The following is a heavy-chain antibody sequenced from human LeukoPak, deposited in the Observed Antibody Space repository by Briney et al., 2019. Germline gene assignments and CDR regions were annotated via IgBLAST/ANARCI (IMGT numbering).Heavy chain of an antibody. D-gene: IGHD3-22*01. J-gene: IGHJ4*02. CDR3: ARQEARNYYYEGLDY. Sequence: GGSLRLSCAVSGFTFSSYGMHWVRQAPGKGLEWVAVISYDGSNRYYADSVKGRFTIDRDNSKNTVYLQMNSLRADDTALYSCARQEARNYYYEGLDYWGQGTLVTVSS. CDR2: ISYDGSNR. CDR1: GFTFSSYG. V-gene: IGHV3-30*03.